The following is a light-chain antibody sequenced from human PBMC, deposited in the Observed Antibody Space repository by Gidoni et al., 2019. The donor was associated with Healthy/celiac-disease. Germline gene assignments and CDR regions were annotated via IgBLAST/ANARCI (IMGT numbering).Light chain of an antibody. CDR2: QDS. Sequence: SYELTQTPTEYVSPGQTAIITCSGDKLGDKYACWYPQKPGQSTVLVIYQDSKRPSGIRVRFSGSNSGNTATLTISGTQAMDEAYYYCQAWDSSTVVFGGGTKLTVL. J-gene: IGLJ2*01. V-gene: IGLV3-1*01. CDR1: KLGDKY. CDR3: QAWDSSTVV.